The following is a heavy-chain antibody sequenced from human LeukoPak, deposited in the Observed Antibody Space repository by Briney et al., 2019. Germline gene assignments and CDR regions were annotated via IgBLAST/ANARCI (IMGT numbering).Heavy chain of an antibody. Sequence: GASVKVSCKASGYTFTGYYMHWVRQAPGQGLEWMGWISPNSGGTNYAQKFQGRVTMTRDTSISTAYMELSRPRSDDTAVYYCASTMVRGGFDYWGQGTLVSVSS. J-gene: IGHJ4*02. CDR2: ISPNSGGT. D-gene: IGHD3-10*01. V-gene: IGHV1-2*02. CDR1: GYTFTGYY. CDR3: ASTMVRGGFDY.